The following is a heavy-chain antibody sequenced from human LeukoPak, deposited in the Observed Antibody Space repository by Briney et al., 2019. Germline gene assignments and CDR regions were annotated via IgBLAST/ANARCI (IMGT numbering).Heavy chain of an antibody. D-gene: IGHD5-18*01. Sequence: SETLSLTCTVSGYSNSSGYYWGWIRQTPGKGLELIGSINHSGGTYYNPSLKSRVTISVDTSKNQFSLKLSSVTAADTAVYYCARRTPFAAMVSYFDYWGQGTLVTVSS. CDR1: GYSNSSGYY. J-gene: IGHJ4*02. CDR3: ARRTPFAAMVSYFDY. V-gene: IGHV4-38-2*02. CDR2: INHSGGT.